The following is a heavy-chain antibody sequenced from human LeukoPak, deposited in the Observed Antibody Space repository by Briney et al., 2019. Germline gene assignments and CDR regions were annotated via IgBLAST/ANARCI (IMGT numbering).Heavy chain of an antibody. CDR2: ISGSGVIT. Sequence: PGGSLRLSCAASGFTFSSYAMSWVRQAPGKGLEWVSAISGSGVITYYADSVRGRFTISRDNSKNTLYLQMNSLRAEDTAVYYCARGHRNYDFWSGYGHPHFDYWGQGTLVTVSS. D-gene: IGHD3-3*01. CDR1: GFTFSSYA. J-gene: IGHJ4*02. CDR3: ARGHRNYDFWSGYGHPHFDY. V-gene: IGHV3-23*01.